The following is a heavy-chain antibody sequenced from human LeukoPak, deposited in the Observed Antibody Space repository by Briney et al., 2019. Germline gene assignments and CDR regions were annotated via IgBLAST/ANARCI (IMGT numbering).Heavy chain of an antibody. CDR3: ARDQTYSGSGIYTYFDY. J-gene: IGHJ4*02. CDR1: GYSINTYY. CDR2: IYHSGST. Sequence: PSETLSLTCTVSGYSINTYYWGWIRQPPGKGLEWIGSIYHSGSTYYNPSLKSRVTISVDTSKNQFSLKLSSVTAADTAVYYCARDQTYSGSGIYTYFDYWGQGILVTVSS. V-gene: IGHV4-38-2*02. D-gene: IGHD3-10*01.